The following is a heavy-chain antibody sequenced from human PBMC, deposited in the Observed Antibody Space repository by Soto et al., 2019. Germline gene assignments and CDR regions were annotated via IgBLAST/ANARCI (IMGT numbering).Heavy chain of an antibody. V-gene: IGHV1-69*02. CDR3: ARVGASEC. CDR1: GGTFSSYT. J-gene: IGHJ4*02. D-gene: IGHD3-3*01. CDR2: IIPILGIA. Sequence: QVQLVQSGAEVKKPGSSVKVSCTASGGTFSSYTISWVRQAPGQGLEWMGRIIPILGIANYAQKFQGRVTITADKSTSPAYMELSSLRSEDTAVDYCARVGASECWGQGTLVTVSS.